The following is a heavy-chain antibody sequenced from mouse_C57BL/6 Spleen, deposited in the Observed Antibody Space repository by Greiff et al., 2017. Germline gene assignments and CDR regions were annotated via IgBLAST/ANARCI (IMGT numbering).Heavy chain of an antibody. Sequence: VKLQESGAELVRPGASVKLSCKASGYTFTDYYINWVKQRPGQGLEWIARIYPGSGNTYYNEKFKGKATLTAEKSSSTAYMRLSSLTSEDSAVYFCERGDSTSWYFDVWGTGTTVTGSS. D-gene: IGHD5-1*01. CDR1: GYTFTDYY. J-gene: IGHJ1*03. V-gene: IGHV1-76*01. CDR3: ERGDSTSWYFDV. CDR2: IYPGSGNT.